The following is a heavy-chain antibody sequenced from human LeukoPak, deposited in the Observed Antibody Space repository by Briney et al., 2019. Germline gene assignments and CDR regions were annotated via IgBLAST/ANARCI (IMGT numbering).Heavy chain of an antibody. V-gene: IGHV4-59*01. CDR1: GGSISSYY. CDR2: IYYSGST. J-gene: IGHJ4*02. CDR3: ARGGYYYDSSGYYDFDY. D-gene: IGHD3-22*01. Sequence: SETLSLTCTVSGGSISSYYWSWIRQPPGKGLEWIGYIYYSGSTNYNPSLKSRVTISVDTSKNQFSQKLSSVTAADTAVYYCARGGYYYDSSGYYDFDYWGQGTLATVSS.